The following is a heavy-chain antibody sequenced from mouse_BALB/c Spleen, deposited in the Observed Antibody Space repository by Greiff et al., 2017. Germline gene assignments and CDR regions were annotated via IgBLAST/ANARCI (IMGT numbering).Heavy chain of an antibody. CDR1: GFTFNTYA. V-gene: IGHV10-1*02. CDR2: IRSKSNNYAT. J-gene: IGHJ2*01. Sequence: GGGLVQPKGSLKLSCAASGFTFNTYAMNWVRQAPGKGLEWVARIRSKSNNYATYYADSVKDRFTISRDDSQSMLYLQMNNLKTEDTAMYYCVRPFDYWGQGTTLTVSS. CDR3: VRPFDY.